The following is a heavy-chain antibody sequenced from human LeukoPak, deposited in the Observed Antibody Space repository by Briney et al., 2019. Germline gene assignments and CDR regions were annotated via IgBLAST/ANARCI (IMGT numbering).Heavy chain of an antibody. Sequence: SQTLSLTCTVSGGSISSGGYYWTWIRQHPETGLEWIGYIYYNGSTYYNPSLKSRITISADTSKNQFSLKVSSVTAADTAVYYCARGGSGYYFPFDPWGQGTLVTVSS. D-gene: IGHD3-22*01. CDR1: GGSISSGGYY. CDR2: IYYNGST. CDR3: ARGGSGYYFPFDP. V-gene: IGHV4-31*03. J-gene: IGHJ5*02.